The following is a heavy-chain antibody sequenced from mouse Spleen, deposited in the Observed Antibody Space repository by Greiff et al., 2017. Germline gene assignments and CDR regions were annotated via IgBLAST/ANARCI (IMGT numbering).Heavy chain of an antibody. CDR1: GYSITSGYY. CDR2: ISYDGSN. CDR3: AKIYYGNNAYFDY. J-gene: IGHJ2*01. V-gene: IGHV3-6*01. D-gene: IGHD2-1*01. Sequence: DVQLQESGPGLVKPSQSLSLTCSVTGYSITSGYYWNWIRQFPGNKLEWMGYISYDGSNNYNPSLKNRISITRDTSKNQFFLKLNSVTTEDTATYYCAKIYYGNNAYFDYWGQGTTLTVSS.